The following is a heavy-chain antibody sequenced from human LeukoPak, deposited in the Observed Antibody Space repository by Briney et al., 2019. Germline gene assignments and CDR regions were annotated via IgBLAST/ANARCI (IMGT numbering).Heavy chain of an antibody. CDR2: IYTSGST. Sequence: SQTLSLTCTVSGGSISSGSYYWSWIRQPAGKGLEWIGRIYTSGSTNYNPSLKSRVTISVDTSKNQFSLKLSSVTAADTAVYYCARVGAAAAAAGYWGQGTLVTVSS. V-gene: IGHV4-61*02. CDR1: GGSISSGSYY. D-gene: IGHD6-13*01. J-gene: IGHJ4*02. CDR3: ARVGAAAAAAGY.